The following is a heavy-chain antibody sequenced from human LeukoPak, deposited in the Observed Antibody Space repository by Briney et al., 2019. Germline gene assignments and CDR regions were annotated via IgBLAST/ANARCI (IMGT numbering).Heavy chain of an antibody. V-gene: IGHV4-30-4*08. Sequence: SETLSLTXTVSGGSISSGDYYWSCIRQPPGKGLEWIGYIYYSGSTYYNPSLKSRVTISVDTSKNQFSLKLSSVTAADTAVYYCARAQQLVLDGWSDAFDIWGQGTMVTVSS. CDR1: GGSISSGDYY. CDR3: ARAQQLVLDGWSDAFDI. CDR2: IYYSGST. J-gene: IGHJ3*02. D-gene: IGHD6-13*01.